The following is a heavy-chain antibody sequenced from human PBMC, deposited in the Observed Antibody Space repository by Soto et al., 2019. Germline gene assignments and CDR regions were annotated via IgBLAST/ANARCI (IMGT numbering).Heavy chain of an antibody. D-gene: IGHD1-7*01. CDR2: IHSSGTT. CDR3: ARDRIIGTSYSDY. J-gene: IGHJ4*02. V-gene: IGHV4-4*07. CDR1: SGSINSFY. Sequence: SETLSLTCTVSSGSINSFYWSWIRQPAGKGLEWIGRIHSSGTTNYNPSLKSRVTMPVDTSRNQFSLKLTSVTAADTAVYYCARDRIIGTSYSDYWGQGVLVTVPS.